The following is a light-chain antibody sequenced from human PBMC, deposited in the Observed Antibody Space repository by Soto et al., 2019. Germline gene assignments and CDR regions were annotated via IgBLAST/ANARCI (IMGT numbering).Light chain of an antibody. CDR3: QQYYNWPLT. V-gene: IGKV3-15*01. CDR2: GTS. J-gene: IGKJ4*01. CDR1: QSFSSN. Sequence: ELVMSQSPATLSVSPGERATLSCRASQSFSSNVAGYQQKPCQAPRLLIYGTSTRVTGIPARFSGSGSGTEFTITISSLQSEDFAVYYCQQYYNWPLTFGGGTKVEIK.